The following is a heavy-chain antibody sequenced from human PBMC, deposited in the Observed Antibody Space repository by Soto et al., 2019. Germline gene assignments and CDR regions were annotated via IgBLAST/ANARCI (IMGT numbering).Heavy chain of an antibody. Sequence: EVQLVESGGGLVQPGGSLRLSCAASGFTFSSYWMSWVRQAPGKGLEWVANIKQDGSEKYYVDSVKGRFTISRDTAKNSLYLQMNSLRAEDTAVYYCARGGSYYNVAEYFQHWGQGTLVTVSS. D-gene: IGHD3-10*01. CDR1: GFTFSSYW. CDR3: ARGGSYYNVAEYFQH. J-gene: IGHJ1*01. CDR2: IKQDGSEK. V-gene: IGHV3-7*01.